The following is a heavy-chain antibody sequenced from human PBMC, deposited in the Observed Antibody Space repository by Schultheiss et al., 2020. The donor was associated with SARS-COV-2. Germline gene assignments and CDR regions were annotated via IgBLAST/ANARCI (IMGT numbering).Heavy chain of an antibody. D-gene: IGHD3-10*01. Sequence: GGSLRLSCAASGFTFDDYAMHWVRQAPGKGLEWVSSISSSGSTIYYADSVKGRLTISRENAKNSLYLQMNSLRAEDTAVYYCARDRVRTRFDYWGQGTLVTVSS. J-gene: IGHJ4*02. CDR1: GFTFDDYA. V-gene: IGHV3-48*01. CDR2: ISSSGSTI. CDR3: ARDRVRTRFDY.